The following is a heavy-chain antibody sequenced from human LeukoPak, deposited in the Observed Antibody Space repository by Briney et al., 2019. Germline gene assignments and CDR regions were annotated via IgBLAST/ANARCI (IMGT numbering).Heavy chain of an antibody. D-gene: IGHD2-2*01. CDR2: INHSGST. CDR1: GGTFSGYY. V-gene: IGHV4-34*01. CDR3: ARVHLDQLYNYYYYMDV. Sequence: PSETLSLTCAVYGGTFSGYYWSWIRQTPGKGLEWIGEINHSGSTNYNPSLKSRVTISVDTSKNQFSLKLSSVTAADTAVYYCARVHLDQLYNYYYYMDVWGKGTTVTVSS. J-gene: IGHJ6*03.